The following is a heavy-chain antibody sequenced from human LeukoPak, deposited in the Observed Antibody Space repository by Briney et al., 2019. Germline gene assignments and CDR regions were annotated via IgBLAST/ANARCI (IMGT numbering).Heavy chain of an antibody. CDR1: GGSFSGYY. CDR3: ARGYGDYSKEGYYYYYMDV. Sequence: SETLSLTCAVYGGSFSGYYWSWIRQPPGKGLEWIGEINHSGSTNYNPSLKSRVTISVDTSKNQFSLKLSSVTAADTAVYYCARGYGDYSKEGYYYYYMDVWGKGTTVTISS. V-gene: IGHV4-34*01. CDR2: INHSGST. D-gene: IGHD4-17*01. J-gene: IGHJ6*03.